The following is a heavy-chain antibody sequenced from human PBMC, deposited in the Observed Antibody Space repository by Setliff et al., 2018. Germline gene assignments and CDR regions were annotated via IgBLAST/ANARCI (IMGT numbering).Heavy chain of an antibody. J-gene: IGHJ6*01. Sequence: ASVKVSCKTSGYTFTNYGISWVRQAPGQGLEWMGWISADNGNTKYAQNLHGKITMTTDTSTSTAYLELRSVRFDGTAVYYCARERSYDGLNYYGMDVWGQGTTVTVSS. CDR2: ISADNGNT. D-gene: IGHD1-26*01. V-gene: IGHV1-18*01. CDR3: ARERSYDGLNYYGMDV. CDR1: GYTFTNYG.